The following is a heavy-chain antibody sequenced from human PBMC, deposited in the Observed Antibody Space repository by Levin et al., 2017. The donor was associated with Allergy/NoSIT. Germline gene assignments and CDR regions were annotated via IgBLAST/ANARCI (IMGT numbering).Heavy chain of an antibody. V-gene: IGHV3-49*03. Sequence: HGESLKISCSASGFTFGDYAMSWFRQAPGKGLEWVAFLRSNRHGGTSEYAASVRGRFIISRDDSKSIAYLQMNSLKIEDTAVYYCTRDIAARHWFDPWGQGTLVTVSS. CDR1: GFTFGDYA. CDR2: LRSNRHGGTS. D-gene: IGHD6-6*01. J-gene: IGHJ5*02. CDR3: TRDIAARHWFDP.